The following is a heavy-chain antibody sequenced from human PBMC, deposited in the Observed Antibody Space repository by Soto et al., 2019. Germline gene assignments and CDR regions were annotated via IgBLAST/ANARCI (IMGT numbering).Heavy chain of an antibody. CDR3: AKDPGQIAAAVNNWFDP. CDR1: GFTFSSYA. D-gene: IGHD6-13*01. CDR2: ISGSGGST. J-gene: IGHJ5*02. V-gene: IGHV3-23*01. Sequence: GGSLRLSCAASGFTFSSYAMSWVLQAPGKGLEWVSAISGSGGSTYYADSVKGRFTISRDNSKNTLYLQMNSLRAEDTAVYYCAKDPGQIAAAVNNWFDPWDQGSLVTVSS.